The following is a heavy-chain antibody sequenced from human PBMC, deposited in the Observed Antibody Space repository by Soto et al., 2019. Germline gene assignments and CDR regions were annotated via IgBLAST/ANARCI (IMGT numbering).Heavy chain of an antibody. V-gene: IGHV1-69*12. Sequence: QVQLVQSGAEVKKPGSSVKVSCKASGDTFSTYAISWVRQAPGQGLEWMGGIIPIFGTTNYAQKFQGRLTIIADXPXXXAXXELRSLRSEDTAVYYCASELSTDTILGVVTYYFDYWGQGTLVTVSS. CDR1: GDTFSTYA. J-gene: IGHJ4*02. CDR2: IIPIFGTT. D-gene: IGHD3-3*01. CDR3: ASELSTDTILGVVTYYFDY.